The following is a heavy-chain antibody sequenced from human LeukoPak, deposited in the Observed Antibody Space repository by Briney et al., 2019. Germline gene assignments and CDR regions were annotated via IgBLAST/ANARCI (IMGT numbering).Heavy chain of an antibody. CDR3: ARDQDYYDSSGYCMDV. D-gene: IGHD3-22*01. CDR1: GFTFSSYS. CDR2: ISSSSSYI. J-gene: IGHJ6*03. Sequence: GGSLRLSCAASGFTFSSYSVNWVRQAPGKGLEWVSSISSSSSYIYYADSVKGRFTISRDNAKNSLYLQMNSLRAEDTAVYYCARDQDYYDSSGYCMDVWGKGTTVTVSS. V-gene: IGHV3-21*01.